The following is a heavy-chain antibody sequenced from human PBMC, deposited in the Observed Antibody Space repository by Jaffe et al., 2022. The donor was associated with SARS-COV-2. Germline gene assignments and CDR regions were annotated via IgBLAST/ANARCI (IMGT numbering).Heavy chain of an antibody. CDR1: GYSFSRHW. D-gene: IGHD3-22*01. J-gene: IGHJ3*02. Sequence: EVQLVQSGAEVKKPGESLKISCKGSGYSFSRHWIGWVRQMPGKGLEWMGIIYPGDSDTRYSPSFQGQVTISADKSISVAYLQWSSLKASETAMYYCARHETYRFDYYDNSGYYLGAFDIWGQGTMVTVSS. CDR3: ARHETYRFDYYDNSGYYLGAFDI. V-gene: IGHV5-51*01. CDR2: IYPGDSDT.